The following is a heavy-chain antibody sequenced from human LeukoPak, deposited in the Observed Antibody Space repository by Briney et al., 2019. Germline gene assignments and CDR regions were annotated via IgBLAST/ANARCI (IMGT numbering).Heavy chain of an antibody. Sequence: SETVSLTCTVSGGSVSSGCYYWSWLRQPPGKGLEGIGYIYCSGSTKYNPYLERRVIISVDTYKNHFPLKLSSVPPADTAVEYCASRKSGSHVPSIDYWGQGTLVTVSS. CDR2: IYCSGST. D-gene: IGHD1-26*01. CDR3: ASRKSGSHVPSIDY. V-gene: IGHV4-61*03. J-gene: IGHJ4*02. CDR1: GGSVSSGCYY.